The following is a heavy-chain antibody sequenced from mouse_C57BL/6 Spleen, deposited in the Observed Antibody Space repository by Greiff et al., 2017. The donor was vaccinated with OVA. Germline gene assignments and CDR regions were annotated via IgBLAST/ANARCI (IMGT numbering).Heavy chain of an antibody. J-gene: IGHJ1*03. Sequence: DVMLVESGGGLVKPGGSLKLSCAASGFTFSDYGMHWVRQAPEKGLEWVAYISSGSSTIYYADTVKGRFTISRDNAKNTLFLQMTSLRSEDTAMYYCARPELGPWYFDVWGTGTTVTVSS. V-gene: IGHV5-17*01. CDR3: ARPELGPWYFDV. CDR1: GFTFSDYG. CDR2: ISSGSSTI. D-gene: IGHD4-1*01.